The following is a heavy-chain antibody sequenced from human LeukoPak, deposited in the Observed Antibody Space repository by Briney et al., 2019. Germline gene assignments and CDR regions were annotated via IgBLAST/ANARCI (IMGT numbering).Heavy chain of an antibody. CDR1: GFGFSAYW. V-gene: IGHV3-74*01. Sequence: PGGSLRPSCAAPGFGFSAYWMPWFPKAPGKGLVWVYRINADGSRTTYADSVKGRFTISRDNAKNTLYLQMNSLRAEDTAVYYCVRESGVVAAVNNWFDPWGQGTLVTVSS. J-gene: IGHJ5*02. D-gene: IGHD3-22*01. CDR2: INADGSRT. CDR3: VRESGVVAAVNNWFDP.